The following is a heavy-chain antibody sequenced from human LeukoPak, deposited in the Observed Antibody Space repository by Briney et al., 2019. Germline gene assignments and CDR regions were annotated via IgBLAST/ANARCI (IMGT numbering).Heavy chain of an antibody. D-gene: IGHD5-18*01. Sequence: SETLSLTCTVSGGSISSSSYYWGWIRQPPGKGLEWIGSIYYSGSTYYNPSLKSRVTISVDTSKNQFSLKLSSETAADTAVYYCARHSTPLWLYFDYWGQGTLVTVSS. CDR2: IYYSGST. J-gene: IGHJ4*02. CDR1: GGSISSSSYY. CDR3: ARHSTPLWLYFDY. V-gene: IGHV4-39*01.